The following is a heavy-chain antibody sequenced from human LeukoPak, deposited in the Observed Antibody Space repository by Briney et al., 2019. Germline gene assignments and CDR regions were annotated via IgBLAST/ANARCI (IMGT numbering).Heavy chain of an antibody. D-gene: IGHD6-13*01. V-gene: IGHV3-73*01. CDR2: IRSKANSYAT. CDR3: TGAAAGVYPIDY. J-gene: IGHJ4*02. Sequence: PGGSLRLSCAASGFTFSVSAMHWVRQASGKGLEWVGRIRSKANSYATAYAASVKGRFTISRDDSKNTAYLQMNSLKTEDTAVYYCTGAAAGVYPIDYWGQGTLVTVSS. CDR1: GFTFSVSA.